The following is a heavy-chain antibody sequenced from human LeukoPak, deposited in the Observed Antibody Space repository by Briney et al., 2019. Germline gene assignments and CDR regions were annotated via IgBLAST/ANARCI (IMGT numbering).Heavy chain of an antibody. Sequence: PGGSLRLSCAASGFTFDDYAMHWVRQAPGKGLEWVSLIRWDGGSTYYADPVKGRFIISRDNSKNSLYLQMNSLRPEDTALYYCALNSTGYYYDYWGQGTLVTVSS. J-gene: IGHJ4*02. CDR3: ALNSTGYYYDY. V-gene: IGHV3-43D*04. CDR2: IRWDGGST. D-gene: IGHD3-22*01. CDR1: GFTFDDYA.